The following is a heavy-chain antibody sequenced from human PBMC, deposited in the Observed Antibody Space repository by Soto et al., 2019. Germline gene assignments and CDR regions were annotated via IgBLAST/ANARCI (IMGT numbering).Heavy chain of an antibody. CDR1: GGTISGYY. CDR3: ARGQRFSDWFDP. Sequence: SETLSLTCTVTGGTISGYYWTWIRQSAGGGLEWIGRIYSSGSTNYNPSLKSRVTISLDTSMNHFSLRLSSVAAADTAVYYCARGQRFSDWFDPWGQGTLVTVS. J-gene: IGHJ5*02. D-gene: IGHD3-3*01. V-gene: IGHV4-4*07. CDR2: IYSSGST.